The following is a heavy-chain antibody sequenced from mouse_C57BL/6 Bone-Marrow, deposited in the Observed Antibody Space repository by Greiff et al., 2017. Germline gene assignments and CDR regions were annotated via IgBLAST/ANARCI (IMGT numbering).Heavy chain of an antibody. V-gene: IGHV5-17*01. CDR3: ARGVCYAMDD. J-gene: IGHJ4*01. CDR1: GFTFSDYG. CDR2: ISSGSSTI. Sequence: EVMLVESGGGLVKPGGSLKLSCAASGFTFSDYGMHWVRQAPEKGLEWVAYISSGSSTIYYADTVKGRFTISRDNAKNTLFLQMTSLRSEDTAMYYCARGVCYAMDDWGQGTSVTVSA.